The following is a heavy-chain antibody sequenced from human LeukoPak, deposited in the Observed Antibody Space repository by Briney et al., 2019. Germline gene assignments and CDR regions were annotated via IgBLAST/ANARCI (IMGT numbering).Heavy chain of an antibody. CDR2: ISYDGSNK. D-gene: IGHD5-18*01. J-gene: IGHJ4*02. CDR3: ARDRWLYSYGYSPLDY. Sequence: GGSLRLSCAASGFTFSSYGMHWVRQAPGKGLEWVAVISYDGSNKYYADSVKGRFTISRDNSKNTLYLQMNSLRAEDTAVYYCARDRWLYSYGYSPLDYWGQGTLVTVSS. V-gene: IGHV3-30*03. CDR1: GFTFSSYG.